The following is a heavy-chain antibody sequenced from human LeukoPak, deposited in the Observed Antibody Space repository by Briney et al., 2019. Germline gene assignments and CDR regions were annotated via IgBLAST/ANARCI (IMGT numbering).Heavy chain of an antibody. CDR1: GYTFTSYG. J-gene: IGHJ5*02. CDR2: ISAYNGNT. V-gene: IGHV1-18*01. Sequence: ASVKVSCKASGYTFTSYGISWVRQATRQWLEWMRWISAYNGNTNYAQKLQGRVTMTTDTSTTTAYMELRSLRSDDTAVYYCARLIVVVTGGWFDPWGQGTLVTVSS. D-gene: IGHD2-21*02. CDR3: ARLIVVVTGGWFDP.